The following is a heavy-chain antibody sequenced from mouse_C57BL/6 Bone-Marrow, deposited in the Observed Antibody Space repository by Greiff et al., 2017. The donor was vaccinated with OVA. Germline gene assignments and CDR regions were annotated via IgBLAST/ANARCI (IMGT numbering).Heavy chain of an antibody. J-gene: IGHJ2*01. CDR1: GYAFSSSW. D-gene: IGHD2-2*01. CDR2: LYPGDGDT. CDR3: ARALWLRLGPYYFDY. Sequence: VQLQQSGPELVKPGASVKISCKASGYAFSSSWMNWVKQRPGKGLEWIGRLYPGDGDTNYNGKFKGKATLTADKSSSTAYMQLSSLTSEDSAVYFCARALWLRLGPYYFDYWGQGTTLTVSS. V-gene: IGHV1-82*01.